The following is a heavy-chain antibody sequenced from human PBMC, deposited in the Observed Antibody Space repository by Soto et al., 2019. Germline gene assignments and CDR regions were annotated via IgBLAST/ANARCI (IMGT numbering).Heavy chain of an antibody. CDR2: IDPQSRSP. D-gene: IGHD2-8*01. Sequence: QLVQSGAEVKKPGASVRVSCKTSGPTGIAYSIHWVRQAPGQGLEWMGWIDPQSRSPNYEKKVLGRVTMSRDTSINTPYMHLNRLTADDTAVYYCARVSVYVPEWGQGTLITVSS. J-gene: IGHJ4*02. CDR1: GPTGIAYS. CDR3: ARVSVYVPE. V-gene: IGHV1-2*02.